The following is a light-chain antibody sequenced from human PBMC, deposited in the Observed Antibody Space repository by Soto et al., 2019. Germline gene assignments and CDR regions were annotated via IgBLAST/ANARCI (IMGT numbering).Light chain of an antibody. CDR3: QQHSHWPPWT. Sequence: EIVLTQSPGTLSLSPGERATLSCRASQSVSSSFLAWYQQKPGQAPRLLMYGASSRATGIPDRFSGSGSGTDFTLTISNLEPEDFAVYYCQQHSHWPPWTFGQGTRVEIQ. V-gene: IGKV3D-20*02. CDR1: QSVSSSF. J-gene: IGKJ1*01. CDR2: GAS.